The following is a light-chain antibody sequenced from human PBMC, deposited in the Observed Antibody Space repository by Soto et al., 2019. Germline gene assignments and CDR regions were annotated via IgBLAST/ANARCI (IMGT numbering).Light chain of an antibody. CDR2: DAS. CDR1: QGISNS. J-gene: IGKJ1*01. Sequence: IQMTQSPSSLSASVGDRVTITCRASQGISNSLAWYQQKPGKAPKLLIFDASTLQSGVTSRISGSGSGTDFTLTISSLQPEDVGTYYCQKYNSAPQPFGQGTKVEIK. V-gene: IGKV1-27*01. CDR3: QKYNSAPQP.